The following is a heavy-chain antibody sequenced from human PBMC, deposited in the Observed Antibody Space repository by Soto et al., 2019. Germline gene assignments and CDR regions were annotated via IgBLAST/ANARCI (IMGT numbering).Heavy chain of an antibody. CDR3: AKGEDIVVVPAGYFDY. CDR2: ISYDGSNK. D-gene: IGHD2-2*01. V-gene: IGHV3-30*18. Sequence: QVQLVESGGGVVQPGRSLRLSCAASGFTFSSYGMHWVRQAPGKGLEWVAVISYDGSNKYYADSVKGRFTISRDNSKNTLYLQMNSLRAEDTAVYYCAKGEDIVVVPAGYFDYWGQGTLVTVSS. J-gene: IGHJ4*02. CDR1: GFTFSSYG.